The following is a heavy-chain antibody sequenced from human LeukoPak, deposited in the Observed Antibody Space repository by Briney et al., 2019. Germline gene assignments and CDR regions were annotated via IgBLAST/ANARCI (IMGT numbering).Heavy chain of an antibody. D-gene: IGHD4-17*01. Sequence: GASVKVSCKASGYTFTSYDINWVRQATGQGLEWMGWMNPNSGNTGYAQKFQGRVTMTRNTSMGTAYMELSSLRSEDTAVYYCARGLATVTTRAFDIWGQGTMVTVSS. V-gene: IGHV1-8*01. CDR2: MNPNSGNT. CDR3: ARGLATVTTRAFDI. CDR1: GYTFTSYD. J-gene: IGHJ3*02.